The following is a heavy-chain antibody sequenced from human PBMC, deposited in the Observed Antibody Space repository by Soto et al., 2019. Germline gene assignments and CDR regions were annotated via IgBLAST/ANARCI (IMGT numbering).Heavy chain of an antibody. CDR1: GFNFSTNA. Sequence: GGSLRLSCLASGFNFSTNAIHWVRQAPGKGLQWVALIAYDGINTYYADSVKGRFTISRDNSKNTLHLQMNSLRPEDTGVYFCXRVTPGNNLYYYSGLDVWGQGTSVTVSS. V-gene: IGHV3-30-3*01. J-gene: IGHJ6*02. CDR2: IAYDGINT. CDR3: XRVTPGNNLYYYSGLDV. D-gene: IGHD1-1*01.